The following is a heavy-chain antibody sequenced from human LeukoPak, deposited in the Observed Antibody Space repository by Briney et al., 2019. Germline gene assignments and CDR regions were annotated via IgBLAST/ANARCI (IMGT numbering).Heavy chain of an antibody. CDR2: IIPILGIA. V-gene: IGHV1-69*04. Sequence: SVKVPCKASGGTFSSYAISWVRQAPGQGLEWMGRIIPILGIANYAQKFQGRVTITADKSTSTAYMELSSLRSEDTAVYYCARTGSGSLYARDYWGQGTLVTVSS. J-gene: IGHJ4*02. D-gene: IGHD3-10*01. CDR3: ARTGSGSLYARDY. CDR1: GGTFSSYA.